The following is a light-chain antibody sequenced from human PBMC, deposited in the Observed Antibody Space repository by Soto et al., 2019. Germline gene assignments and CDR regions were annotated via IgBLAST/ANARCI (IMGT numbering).Light chain of an antibody. CDR2: AAS. CDR1: QGIRND. J-gene: IGKJ4*01. Sequence: DIQMTQSPSSLSASIGARVTITCRASQGIRNDLGWYKLKPGKDPKSLIYAASNLQSGAPSMLSGSASGTEFTLTIGNLQPEEFATYYGLQHNNFPPTFGGGTKVEIK. CDR3: LQHNNFPPT. V-gene: IGKV1-17*02.